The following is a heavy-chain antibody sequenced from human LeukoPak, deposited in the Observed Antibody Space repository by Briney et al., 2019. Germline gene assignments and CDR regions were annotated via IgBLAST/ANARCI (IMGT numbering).Heavy chain of an antibody. D-gene: IGHD3-22*01. CDR3: ARGNRDSSGFYYYYGMDV. CDR1: GFTFDDYA. V-gene: IGHV3-9*01. J-gene: IGHJ6*02. Sequence: GGSLRLSCAASGFTFDDYAMFWVRQAPGKGLEWVSGISWNSENIGYAASVKDRFTISRDNAENSLYLQMNSLRGEDTAFYYCARGNRDSSGFYYYYGMDVWGQGTTVTVSS. CDR2: ISWNSENI.